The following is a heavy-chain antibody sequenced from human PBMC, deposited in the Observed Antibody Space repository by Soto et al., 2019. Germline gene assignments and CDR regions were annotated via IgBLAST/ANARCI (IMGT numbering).Heavy chain of an antibody. J-gene: IGHJ4*02. V-gene: IGHV4-30-4*01. CDR1: GGSISSGDYY. D-gene: IGHD1-1*01. CDR3: ARDRNNWTTGRLDY. Sequence: SETLSLTCTVSGGSISSGDYYWSWIRQPPGKGLEWIGYIYFSGSTYYNPSLKSRVTISVDTSKNQFSLKLSSVTAADTAVYYCARDRNNWTTGRLDYWGQGTLVTVSS. CDR2: IYFSGST.